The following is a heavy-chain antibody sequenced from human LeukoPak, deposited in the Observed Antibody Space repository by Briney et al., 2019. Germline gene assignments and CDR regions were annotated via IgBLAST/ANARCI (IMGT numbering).Heavy chain of an antibody. Sequence: GGSLRLSCAASGFTFTNYAMKWVRQPPGKGLDWVSTISGGGDSTYYAESVKGRFTISRDNSKNTVYLQMNSLRAKDTALYYCAKGGASTSGWYVADWGQGTLVTVSS. D-gene: IGHD6-19*01. CDR1: GFTFTNYA. CDR2: ISGGGDST. V-gene: IGHV3-23*01. CDR3: AKGGASTSGWYVAD. J-gene: IGHJ4*02.